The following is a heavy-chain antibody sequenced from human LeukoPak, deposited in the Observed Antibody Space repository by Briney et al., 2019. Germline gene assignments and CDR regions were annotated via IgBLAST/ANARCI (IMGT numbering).Heavy chain of an antibody. CDR3: AKEMVRGVRGIDY. V-gene: IGHV3-23*01. J-gene: IGHJ4*02. CDR2: ISGSGGNT. D-gene: IGHD3-10*01. Sequence: GGTLRLSCAASGFTFSSYGMSWVRQAPGKGLEWVSAISGSGGNTYYADSVKGRFTISRDNSKNTLYLQMNRLRAEDTAVYYCAKEMVRGVRGIDYWGQGTLVTVSS. CDR1: GFTFSSYG.